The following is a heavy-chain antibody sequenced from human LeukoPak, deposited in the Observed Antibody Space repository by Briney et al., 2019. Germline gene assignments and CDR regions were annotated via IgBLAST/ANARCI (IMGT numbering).Heavy chain of an antibody. V-gene: IGHV4-39*07. CDR3: AREVEGYGMDV. CDR2: IYYSGST. D-gene: IGHD5-24*01. J-gene: IGHJ6*02. CDR1: GGSISSSSYY. Sequence: RTSETLSLTCTVSGGSISSSSYYWGWIRQPPGKGLEWIGSIYYSGSTYYNPSLKSRVTISVDTSKNQFSLKLSSVTAADTAVYYCAREVEGYGMDVWGQGTTVTVSS.